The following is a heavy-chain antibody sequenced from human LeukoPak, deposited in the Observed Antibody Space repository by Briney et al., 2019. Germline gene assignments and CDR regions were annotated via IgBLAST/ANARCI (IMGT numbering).Heavy chain of an antibody. CDR2: INSDGSST. CDR1: GFTFSSSW. J-gene: IGHJ6*03. Sequence: GGSLRLSCAASGFTFSSSWMHWVRQAPGKGLVWVSRINSDGSSTTYADSVKGRFTISRDNVKNTLYLQMNSLRAEDTAVYYCARAPNYYDSNAAGYYMDVWGKGTTVTVSS. D-gene: IGHD3-22*01. CDR3: ARAPNYYDSNAAGYYMDV. V-gene: IGHV3-74*01.